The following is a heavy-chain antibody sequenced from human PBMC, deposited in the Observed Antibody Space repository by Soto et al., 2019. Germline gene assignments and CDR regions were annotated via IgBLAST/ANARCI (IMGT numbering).Heavy chain of an antibody. V-gene: IGHV1-2*02. CDR3: ARDHGRSLQYYYGMDV. CDR1: GYTFTGYY. Sequence: ASVKVSCKASGYTFTGYYMHWVRQAPGQGLEWMGWINPNSGGTNYAQKFQGRVTMTRDTSISTAYMELSRLRSDDTAVYYCARDHGRSLQYYYGMDVWGQGSTVTVSS. J-gene: IGHJ6*02. CDR2: INPNSGGT.